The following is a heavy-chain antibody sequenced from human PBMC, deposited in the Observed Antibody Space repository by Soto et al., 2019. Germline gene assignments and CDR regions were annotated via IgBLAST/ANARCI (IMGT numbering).Heavy chain of an antibody. V-gene: IGHV1-69*06. CDR3: AREGYYDSSGYYPNWFDP. Sequence: SSVKVSCKASGGTFSSYAISWVRQAAAQGLEWMGGIIPIFGTANYAQKFQGRVTITADKSTSTAYMELSSLRSEDTAVYYCAREGYYDSSGYYPNWFDPWGQGTLVTVSS. D-gene: IGHD3-22*01. J-gene: IGHJ5*02. CDR1: GGTFSSYA. CDR2: IIPIFGTA.